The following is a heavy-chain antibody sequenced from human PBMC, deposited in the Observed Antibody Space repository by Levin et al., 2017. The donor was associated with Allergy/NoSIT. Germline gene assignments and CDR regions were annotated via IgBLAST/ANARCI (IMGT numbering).Heavy chain of an antibody. CDR2: VYYTGHA. V-gene: IGHV4-31*03. J-gene: IGHJ5*01. D-gene: IGHD1-1*01. CDR3: ATGELWFDY. CDR1: GDSVNKADAY. Sequence: SETLSLTCTVYGDSVNKADAYWTWIRQHPGTGLEWIGNVYYTGHAFYNPSLKGRVSISSDTATNEVYLTLTSVTAADTAFYYCATGELWFDYWGQGTLVTVSS.